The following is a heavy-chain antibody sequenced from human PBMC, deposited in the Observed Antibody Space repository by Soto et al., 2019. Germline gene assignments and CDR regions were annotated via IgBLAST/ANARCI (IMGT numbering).Heavy chain of an antibody. CDR2: MTPKSGYT. CDR3: NCNLYNTGYCDH. V-gene: IGHV1-8*01. J-gene: IGHJ4*02. D-gene: IGHD3-22*01. Sequence: QVQPMQSGAEVRKPGASVKVSCKDSGYTFTEYGINWGRQATVKGLEWLGWMTPKSGYTGYAQKFQHSVKLTSATSRRTAYIEMSSLTSVDTAVSYCNCNLYNTGYCDHWGQGTLVTGAS. CDR1: GYTFTEYG.